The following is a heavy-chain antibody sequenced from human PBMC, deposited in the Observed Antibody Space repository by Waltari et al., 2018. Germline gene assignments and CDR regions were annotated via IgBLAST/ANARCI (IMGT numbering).Heavy chain of an antibody. D-gene: IGHD3-10*01. Sequence: QVQLQESGPGLVKPSQTLSLTCTVSGGSISSGGYYWSWIRQHPGKGLEWLGYIYYSGSTYYNPSLKSRVTISVDTSKNQFSLKLSSVTAADTAVYYCARFITMVRGVITGRSGPNDAFDIWGQGTMVTVSS. CDR2: IYYSGST. CDR1: GGSISSGGYY. J-gene: IGHJ3*02. V-gene: IGHV4-31*03. CDR3: ARFITMVRGVITGRSGPNDAFDI.